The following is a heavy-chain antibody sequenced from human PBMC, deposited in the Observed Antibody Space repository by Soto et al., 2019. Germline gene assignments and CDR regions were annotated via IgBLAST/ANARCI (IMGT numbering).Heavy chain of an antibody. CDR1: GFTFNNFW. D-gene: IGHD1-26*01. CDR2: INTDGSVT. J-gene: IGHJ4*02. CDR3: ARQTGLGATNY. V-gene: IGHV3-74*01. Sequence: GGSLRLSCAGSGFTFNNFWMHWVRQAPGKGLVWVARINTDGSVTSHADSVKGRFTISRDNAKSTLYLQMNSLRAEDSARYYCARQTGLGATNYWGRGTLGTVS.